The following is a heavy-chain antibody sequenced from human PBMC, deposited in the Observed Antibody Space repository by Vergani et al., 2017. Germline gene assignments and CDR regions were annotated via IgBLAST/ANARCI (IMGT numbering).Heavy chain of an antibody. CDR2: MNPNRGNT. CDR3: ARGLGDTTSDP. J-gene: IGHJ5*02. D-gene: IGHD1-26*01. Sequence: QVQLVQSGAEVKKPGASVKVSCKASGYTFTGYYMHWVRQAPGQGLEWMGWMNPNRGNTGYAQKFQGRVTMTRNTSISTAYMELSSLRSEDTAVYYCARGLGDTTSDPWGQGTLVTVSS. V-gene: IGHV1-8*02. CDR1: GYTFTGYY.